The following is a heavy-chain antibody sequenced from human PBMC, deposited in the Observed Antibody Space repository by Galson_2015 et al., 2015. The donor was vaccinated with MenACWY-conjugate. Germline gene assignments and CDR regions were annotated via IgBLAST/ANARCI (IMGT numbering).Heavy chain of an antibody. D-gene: IGHD1-1*01. V-gene: IGHV4-59*01. CDR3: VRVGKGTVDY. CDR2: ISYSGST. J-gene: IGHJ4*02. CDR1: GGSISSSY. Sequence: SETLSLTCPVCGGSISSSYWGWIRQPPGQGLEWIGYISYSGSTNYHPSLKSRVTISVDTSKNQCSVKLTSVTAADTAVYYCVRVGKGTVDYWGQGTLVTVSS.